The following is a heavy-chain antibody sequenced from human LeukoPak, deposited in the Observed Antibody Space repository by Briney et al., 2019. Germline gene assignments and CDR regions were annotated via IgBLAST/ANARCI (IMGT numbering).Heavy chain of an antibody. CDR1: GFTFSSYW. Sequence: PGGSLRLSCAASGFTFSSYWMSWVRQAPGKGLEWVANIKQVGSEKFYVDSVKGRFTISRDNDKNSLCLQMNSLRAEDTAVYYCARAVGATHFDYWGQGILVAVSS. CDR2: IKQVGSEK. J-gene: IGHJ4*02. D-gene: IGHD1-26*01. CDR3: ARAVGATHFDY. V-gene: IGHV3-7*04.